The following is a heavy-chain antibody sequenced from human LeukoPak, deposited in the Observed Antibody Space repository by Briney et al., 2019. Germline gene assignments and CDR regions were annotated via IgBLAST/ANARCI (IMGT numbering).Heavy chain of an antibody. V-gene: IGHV4-31*03. J-gene: IGHJ4*02. D-gene: IGHD6-19*01. CDR2: IYYSGST. Sequence: PPETLSLTCTVSGGSISSGGYYWSWIRQHPGKGLEWIGYIYYSGSTYYNPSLKSRVTISVDTSKNQFSLKLSSVTAADTAVYYCAGHSSGWYSDNWGQGTLVTVSS. CDR3: AGHSSGWYSDN. CDR1: GGSISSGGYY.